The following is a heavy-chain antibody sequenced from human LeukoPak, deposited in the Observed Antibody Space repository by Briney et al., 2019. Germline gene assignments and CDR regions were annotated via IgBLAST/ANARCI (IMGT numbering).Heavy chain of an antibody. D-gene: IGHD3-10*01. CDR1: GYTFTSYG. J-gene: IGHJ4*02. V-gene: IGHV1-18*01. CDR2: ISAYNANT. Sequence: EASVKVSCKASGYTFTSYGISWVRQAPGQGLEWMGWISAYNANTIYAQKLQGRVTMTTDTSTSTAYMELRSLRSDDTAVYYCAREVWFGEKTTYYFDYWGQGTLVTVSS. CDR3: AREVWFGEKTTYYFDY.